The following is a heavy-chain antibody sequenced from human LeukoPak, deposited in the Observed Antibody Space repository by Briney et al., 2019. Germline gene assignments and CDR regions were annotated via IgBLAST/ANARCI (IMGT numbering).Heavy chain of an antibody. J-gene: IGHJ5*02. V-gene: IGHV1-18*01. CDR2: ISAYNGNT. D-gene: IGHD2-2*01. Sequence: ASVKVSCKASGYTFTSYGISWVRQAPGQGLEWMGWISAYNGNTNYAQKLQGRVTMTTDTSTSTAYMELRSLRSDDTAVYYCARKHVVPAASVFWFDPWGQGTLVTVSS. CDR1: GYTFTSYG. CDR3: ARKHVVPAASVFWFDP.